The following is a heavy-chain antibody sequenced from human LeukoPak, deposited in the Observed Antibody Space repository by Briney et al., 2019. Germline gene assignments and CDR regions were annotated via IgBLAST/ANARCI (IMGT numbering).Heavy chain of an antibody. J-gene: IGHJ4*02. V-gene: IGHV3-7*03. Sequence: PGESLRLSCAASGLSISNSWMSWFRLAPGKGPEWVANIKQDGSEKYHVDSVKGRFTVSRDNANNLLYLQMNSLGVEDTAVYYCTTSEYWGQGALVTVSS. CDR2: IKQDGSEK. CDR1: GLSISNSW. CDR3: TTSEY.